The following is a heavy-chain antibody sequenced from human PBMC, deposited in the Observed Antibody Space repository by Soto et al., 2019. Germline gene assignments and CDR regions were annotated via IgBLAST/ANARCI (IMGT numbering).Heavy chain of an antibody. CDR3: ARCPPERWDFDY. CDR1: GFTFSSYG. Sequence: QMQLVESGGGVVQPGRSLRLSCAASGFTFSSYGMHWVRQAPGKGLEWVAVIWYDGSNKYYADSVKGRFTISRDNSKNTLYLQMNSLRAEDTAVYYCARCPPERWDFDYWGQGTLVTVSS. D-gene: IGHD1-1*01. CDR2: IWYDGSNK. V-gene: IGHV3-33*01. J-gene: IGHJ4*02.